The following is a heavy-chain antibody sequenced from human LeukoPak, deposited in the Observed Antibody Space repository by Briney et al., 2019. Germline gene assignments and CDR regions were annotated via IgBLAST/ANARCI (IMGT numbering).Heavy chain of an antibody. CDR1: GFTFSSYG. D-gene: IGHD3-22*01. V-gene: IGHV3-33*06. CDR3: AKDQARGYPHYYFDY. Sequence: GGSLRLSCAASGFTFSSYGMHWVRRAPGKGLEWVGVIWYDGSNKYYADSVKGRFTISRDNSKNTLYLQMNSLRAEDTAVYYCAKDQARGYPHYYFDYWGQGTLVTVSS. CDR2: IWYDGSNK. J-gene: IGHJ4*02.